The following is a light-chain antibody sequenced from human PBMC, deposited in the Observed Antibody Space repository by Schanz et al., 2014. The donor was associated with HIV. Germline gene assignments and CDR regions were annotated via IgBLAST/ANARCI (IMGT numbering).Light chain of an antibody. Sequence: QSVLTQPPSASGTPGQRVTISCSGSSSNIGSNTVNWYQQLPGTAPKLLIHGDNQRPSGVPDRFSGSKSGTSASLAISGLQSEDEADYYCQSYDSSLRVRVFGTGTKLTVL. CDR2: GDN. CDR1: SSNIGSNT. V-gene: IGLV1-44*01. CDR3: QSYDSSLRVRV. J-gene: IGLJ1*01.